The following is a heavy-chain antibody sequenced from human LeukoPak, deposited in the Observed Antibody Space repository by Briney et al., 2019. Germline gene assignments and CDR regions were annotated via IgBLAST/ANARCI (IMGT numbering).Heavy chain of an antibody. J-gene: IGHJ4*02. V-gene: IGHV3-23*01. Sequence: PGGTLRLSCAASGFTFSSYAMSWVRQAPGKGLEWVSAISGSGGSTYYADSVKGRFTISRDNSKNTLYLQMNSLRDEDTAVYYCAEWDGYNPFDYWGQGTLVTVSS. CDR1: GFTFSSYA. CDR3: AEWDGYNPFDY. CDR2: ISGSGGST. D-gene: IGHD5-24*01.